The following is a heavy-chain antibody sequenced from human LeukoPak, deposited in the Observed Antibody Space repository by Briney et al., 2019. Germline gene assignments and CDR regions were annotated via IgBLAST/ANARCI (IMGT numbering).Heavy chain of an antibody. J-gene: IGHJ3*01. CDR1: GFTFSNYA. Sequence: PGGSLRLSCAASGFTFSNYAMSWVRQAPGKGLEWVSSISGSGGSTYYADSVKGRFTISRDNSKSSLSLQMNSLSAGDTAVYYCARDGYNSANGIDVWGQGTMVTVSS. CDR3: ARDGYNSANGIDV. V-gene: IGHV3-23*01. D-gene: IGHD1-1*01. CDR2: ISGSGGST.